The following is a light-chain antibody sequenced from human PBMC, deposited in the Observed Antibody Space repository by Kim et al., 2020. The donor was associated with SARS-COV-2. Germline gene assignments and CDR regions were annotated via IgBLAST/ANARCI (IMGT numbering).Light chain of an antibody. V-gene: IGKV3-11*01. CDR1: HIINTD. J-gene: IGKJ1*01. CDR3: QQRNKWPRT. Sequence: LSPGDRATLPCRASHIINTDLGWYQQKPGQTPRLFIYDASNRAPGIPARISGSGSGTDFTLTFSSLEPEDSAVYYWQQRNKWPRTFGRGTKVDIK. CDR2: DAS.